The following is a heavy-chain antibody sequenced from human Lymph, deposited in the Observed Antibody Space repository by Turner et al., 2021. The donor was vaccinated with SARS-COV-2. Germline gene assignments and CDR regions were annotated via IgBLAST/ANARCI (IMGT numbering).Heavy chain of an antibody. V-gene: IGHV3-43*02. CDR2: ISGDGGST. J-gene: IGHJ4*02. Sequence: EVQLVESGGGRVPSGGSLRPSWSASGINFDDYAMHWVRQAPGKGLEWVSLISGDGGSTYYADSVKGRFTISRDDSKNSLYLQINSLRTEDTALYYCAKEGLSGRRLQFVPYFAYWGQGTLVSVSS. D-gene: IGHD5-12*01. CDR3: AKEGLSGRRLQFVPYFAY. CDR1: GINFDDYA.